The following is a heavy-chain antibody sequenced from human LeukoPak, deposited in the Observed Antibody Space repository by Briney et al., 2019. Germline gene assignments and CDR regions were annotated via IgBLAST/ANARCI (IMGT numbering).Heavy chain of an antibody. V-gene: IGHV4-39*07. CDR2: IYYSGST. D-gene: IGHD1-26*01. J-gene: IGHJ4*02. Sequence: SETLSLTCTVSGGSISSSSYYWGWIRQPPGKGLEWIGSIYYSGSTYYNPSLKSRVTISVDTSKNQFSLKLSSVTAADTAVYYCARDIGLSGSYGFDYWGQGTLVTVSS. CDR3: ARDIGLSGSYGFDY. CDR1: GGSISSSSYY.